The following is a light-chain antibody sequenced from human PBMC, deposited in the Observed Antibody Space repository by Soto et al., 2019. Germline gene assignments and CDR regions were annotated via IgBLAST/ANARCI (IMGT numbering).Light chain of an antibody. Sequence: EIVLTQSPATLSLSPGERATLSCRASQSVSSYLAWYQQKPGRAPRLLIYDASNRATGIPARFSGSGSGTDFTLTISSLEPEDFAVYYCQQRSNWPRVTFGPGTKVDI. J-gene: IGKJ3*01. V-gene: IGKV3-11*01. CDR3: QQRSNWPRVT. CDR1: QSVSSY. CDR2: DAS.